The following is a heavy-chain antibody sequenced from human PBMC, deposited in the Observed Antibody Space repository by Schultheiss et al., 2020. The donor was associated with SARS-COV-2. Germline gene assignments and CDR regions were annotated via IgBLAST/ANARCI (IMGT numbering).Heavy chain of an antibody. CDR1: GYTFTGYY. CDR3: ARSRDYDFWSGYPRHYGMDV. J-gene: IGHJ6*02. V-gene: IGHV1-2*02. D-gene: IGHD3-3*01. Sequence: ASVKVSCKASGYTFTGYYMHWVRQAPGQGLEWMGWINPNSGGTNYAQKFQGRVTMTTETSTSTAYMELRSLRSDDTAVYYCARSRDYDFWSGYPRHYGMDVWGQGTTVTVSS. CDR2: INPNSGGT.